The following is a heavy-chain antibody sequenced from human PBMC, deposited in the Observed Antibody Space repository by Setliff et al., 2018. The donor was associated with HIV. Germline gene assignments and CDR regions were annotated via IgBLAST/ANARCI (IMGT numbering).Heavy chain of an antibody. D-gene: IGHD1-26*01. CDR1: GGTFSSYA. Sequence: GASVKVSCKASGGTFSSYAISWVRQAPGQGLEWIGGIIPIFGTANYAQKFQGRVTITTDESPGTTYMELSSLRSEDTAVYYCAREVGTYSGSYAVADGFDIWGQGTMVTVSS. CDR3: AREVGTYSGSYAVADGFDI. CDR2: IIPIFGTA. J-gene: IGHJ3*02. V-gene: IGHV1-69*05.